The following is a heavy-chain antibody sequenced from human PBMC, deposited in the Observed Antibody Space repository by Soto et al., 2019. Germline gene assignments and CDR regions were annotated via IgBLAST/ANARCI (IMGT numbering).Heavy chain of an antibody. CDR3: ARVVMTTVPASYYYGMDV. V-gene: IGHV1-69*11. CDR1: GCTFSSYA. CDR2: IIPFIGTA. Sequence: SVKVSCKASGCTFSSYAISCVRQAPGQVLEWMGRIIPFIGTANYAQKFQGRVTITADESTSTAYMELTSLRSEDTAVYYCARVVMTTVPASYYYGMDVWGQGTTVTVSS. J-gene: IGHJ6*02. D-gene: IGHD4-4*01.